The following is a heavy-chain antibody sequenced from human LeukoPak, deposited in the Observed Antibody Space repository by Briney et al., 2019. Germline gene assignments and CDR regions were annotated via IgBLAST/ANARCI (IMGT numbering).Heavy chain of an antibody. V-gene: IGHV3-11*04. D-gene: IGHD7-27*01. CDR1: GFTFSDSY. CDR3: GRGHWGLDY. Sequence: GGSLRLSCAASGFTFSDSYMTWIRPAPGEGLEWVSYISNSGSSIYYADSVKGRFTTSRDNAKSSLYLQMNSLRAEDTAVYYCGRGHWGLDYWGQGALVTVSS. J-gene: IGHJ4*02. CDR2: ISNSGSSI.